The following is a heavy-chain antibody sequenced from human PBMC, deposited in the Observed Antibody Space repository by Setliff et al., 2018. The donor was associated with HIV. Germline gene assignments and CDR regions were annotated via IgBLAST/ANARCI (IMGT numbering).Heavy chain of an antibody. CDR3: ARDAGYIGSSWDR. J-gene: IGHJ4*02. V-gene: IGHV1-69*11. D-gene: IGHD5-12*01. Sequence: SVKVSCKASGDTFTSYEISWIRQAPGQGLEWMGKIMPMLGTANYAQKFQGRVTITADESTSTVYMELRSLTSKDTAMYYCARDAGYIGSSWDRWGQGTLVTVSS. CDR2: IMPMLGTA. CDR1: GDTFTSYE.